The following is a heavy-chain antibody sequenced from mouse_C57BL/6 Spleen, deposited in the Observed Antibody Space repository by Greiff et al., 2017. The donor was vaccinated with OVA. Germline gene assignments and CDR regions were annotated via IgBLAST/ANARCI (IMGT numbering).Heavy chain of an antibody. CDR2: ISYDGSN. D-gene: IGHD1-1*01. CDR1: GYSITSGYY. V-gene: IGHV3-6*01. J-gene: IGHJ3*01. CDR3: ARADYYYGSSWFAY. Sequence: VQLQQSGPGLVKPSQSLSLTCSVTGYSITSGYYWNWIRQFPGNKLEWMGYISYDGSNNYNPSLKNRISITRDTSKNQFFLKLNSVTTEDTATYYCARADYYYGSSWFAYWGQGTLVTVSA.